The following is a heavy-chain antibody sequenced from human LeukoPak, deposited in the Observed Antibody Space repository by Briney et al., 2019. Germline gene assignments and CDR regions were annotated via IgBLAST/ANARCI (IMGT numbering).Heavy chain of an antibody. Sequence: SETLSLTCTVSGYSINSGFYWGWIRQPPGKGLEWIGSIYHSGSTHYKSSLKSRVTISVDTSKNQFSLKLNSVTAADTAVYYCARHRYFDYWGQGTLVTVSS. CDR3: ARHRYFDY. CDR1: GYSINSGFY. CDR2: IYHSGST. V-gene: IGHV4-38-2*02. J-gene: IGHJ4*02.